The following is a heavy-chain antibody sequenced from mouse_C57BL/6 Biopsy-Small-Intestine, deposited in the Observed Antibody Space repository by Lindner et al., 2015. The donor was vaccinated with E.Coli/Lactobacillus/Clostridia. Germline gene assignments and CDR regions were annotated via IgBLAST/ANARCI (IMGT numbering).Heavy chain of an antibody. CDR1: DYTFTSQW. CDR3: ARGGNSLPWFAY. CDR2: IFPGTGGT. Sequence: VQLQESGPELVRPGSSLKISCKAPDYTFTSQWIQWVRQRPGQGLEWIGEIFPGTGGTYYNEKFKGKATLTVDTSSSTAYIQLSSLTSEDSAVYFCARGGNSLPWFAYWGQGTLVTVSA. D-gene: IGHD2-1*01. J-gene: IGHJ3*01. V-gene: IGHV1-56*01.